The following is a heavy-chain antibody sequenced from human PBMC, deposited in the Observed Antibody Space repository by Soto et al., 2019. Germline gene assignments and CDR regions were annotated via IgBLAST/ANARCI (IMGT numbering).Heavy chain of an antibody. CDR3: ARGRGITIFGVGPYYYYYMDV. J-gene: IGHJ6*03. CDR2: INHSGST. V-gene: IGHV4-34*01. CDR1: GGAFSGYY. Sequence: PSETPSLPPAVFGGAFSGYYWGGGRPPPGKGVGGIGEINHSGSTNYNPSLKSRVTISVDTSKNQFSLKLSSVTAADTAVYYCARGRGITIFGVGPYYYYYMDVWGKGTTVTVSS. D-gene: IGHD3-3*01.